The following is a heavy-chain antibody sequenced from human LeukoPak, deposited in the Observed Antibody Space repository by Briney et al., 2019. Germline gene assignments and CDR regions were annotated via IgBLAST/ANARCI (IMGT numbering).Heavy chain of an antibody. CDR3: ATGYCSSTSCYQLDY. CDR1: GYTFTSYG. D-gene: IGHD2-2*01. J-gene: IGHJ4*02. Sequence: ASVKVSCKASGYTFTSYGISWVRQAPGQGLEWMGWISAYNGNTNYAQKLQGRVTMTTDTSTSTAYMELWSLRSDDTAVYYCATGYCSSTSCYQLDYWGQGTLVTVSS. V-gene: IGHV1-18*01. CDR2: ISAYNGNT.